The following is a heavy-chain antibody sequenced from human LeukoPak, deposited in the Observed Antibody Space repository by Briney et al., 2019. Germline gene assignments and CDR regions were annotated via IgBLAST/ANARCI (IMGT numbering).Heavy chain of an antibody. J-gene: IGHJ6*03. CDR3: EVLLWFGEPKDYYYYYMDV. CDR1: GFTFSSYA. CDR2: ISGSGGST. Sequence: PGGSLRLSCAASGFTFSSYAMSWVRQAPGKGLEWVSAISGSGGSTYYADSVKGRFTISRDNSKNTLYLQMNSLRAEDTAVYYCEVLLWFGEPKDYYYYYMDVWGKGTTVTVS. V-gene: IGHV3-23*01. D-gene: IGHD3-10*01.